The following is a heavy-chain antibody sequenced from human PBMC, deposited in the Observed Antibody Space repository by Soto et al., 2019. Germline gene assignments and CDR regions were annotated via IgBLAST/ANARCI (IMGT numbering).Heavy chain of an antibody. CDR2: INPSGGST. CDR1: GYTFTSYY. Sequence: ASVKVSCKASGYTFTSYYMHWVRQAPGQGLEWMGIINPSGGSTSYAQKFQGRVTMTTDTSTRTAYMELRSLRSDDTAVYYCARVLIVGASDYWGQGTLVTVSS. D-gene: IGHD1-26*01. J-gene: IGHJ4*02. V-gene: IGHV1-46*01. CDR3: ARVLIVGASDY.